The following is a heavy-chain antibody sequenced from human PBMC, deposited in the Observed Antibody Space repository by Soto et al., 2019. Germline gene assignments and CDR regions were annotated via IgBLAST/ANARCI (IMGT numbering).Heavy chain of an antibody. CDR2: IYYSAST. V-gene: IGHV4-39*01. CDR1: GGSISSSSYY. CDR3: ASDGSRFDY. Sequence: PSETLSLTCTVSGGSISSSSYYWGWIRQPPGKGLEWIGSIYYSASTYYNPSLKSRVTISVDTSKNQFSLKLSSVTAADTAVYYCASDGSRFDYWGQGTLVTVSS. J-gene: IGHJ4*02.